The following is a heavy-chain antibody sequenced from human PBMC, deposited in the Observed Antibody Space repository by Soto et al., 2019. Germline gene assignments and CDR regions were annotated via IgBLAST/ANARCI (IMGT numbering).Heavy chain of an antibody. V-gene: IGHV3-30-3*01. D-gene: IGHD3-22*01. J-gene: IGHJ1*01. Sequence: SLRLSCAASGFTFSSYAMHWVRQAPGKGLEWVAVISYDGSNKYYADSVKGRFTISRDNSKNTLYLQMNSLRAEDTAVYYCARDRGSDDSSGYYFQHWGQGTLVTVSS. CDR2: ISYDGSNK. CDR1: GFTFSSYA. CDR3: ARDRGSDDSSGYYFQH.